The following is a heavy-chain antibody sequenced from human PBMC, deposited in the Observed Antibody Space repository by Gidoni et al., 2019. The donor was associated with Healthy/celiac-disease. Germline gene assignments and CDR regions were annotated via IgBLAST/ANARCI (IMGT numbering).Heavy chain of an antibody. CDR1: GFTFSSYS. Sequence: EVQLVESGGGLVKPGGSRSLSCAASGFTFSSYSMNWVRQAPGKGLEWVSSISSSSSYIYYADSVKGRFTISRDNAKNSLYLQMNSLRAEDTAVYYCARVVQYCSGGSCYWFDYWGQGTLVTVSS. D-gene: IGHD2-15*01. J-gene: IGHJ4*02. CDR2: ISSSSSYI. CDR3: ARVVQYCSGGSCYWFDY. V-gene: IGHV3-21*01.